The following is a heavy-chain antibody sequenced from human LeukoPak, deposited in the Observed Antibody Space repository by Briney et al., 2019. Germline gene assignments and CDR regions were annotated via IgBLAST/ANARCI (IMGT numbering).Heavy chain of an antibody. CDR3: ARGPDGCSGGSCYLYYYYMDV. CDR1: GFTFSSYE. J-gene: IGHJ6*03. D-gene: IGHD2-15*01. CDR2: ISSSSSTI. V-gene: IGHV3-48*01. Sequence: GGSLRLSCAASGFTFSSYEMNWVRQAPGKGLEWVSYISSSSSTIYYADSVKGRFTISRDNAKNSLYLQMNSLRAEDTAVYYCARGPDGCSGGSCYLYYYYMDVWGKGTTVTISS.